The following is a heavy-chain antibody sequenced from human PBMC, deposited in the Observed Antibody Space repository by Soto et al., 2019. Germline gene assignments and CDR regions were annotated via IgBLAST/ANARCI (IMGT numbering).Heavy chain of an antibody. CDR2: IIPIFGIK. J-gene: IGHJ4*02. V-gene: IGHV1-69*01. D-gene: IGHD3-10*01. Sequence: QMQLVQSGAEVKERGSSVKISCKTSGGTFNTHALTWVRQAPGQGLEWIGGIIPIFGIKNVAQRFQGRVTINADESLTTAYMEMTSLRSDDTAVYYCAKEAGDHWGQGTLVTVSS. CDR3: AKEAGDH. CDR1: GGTFNTHA.